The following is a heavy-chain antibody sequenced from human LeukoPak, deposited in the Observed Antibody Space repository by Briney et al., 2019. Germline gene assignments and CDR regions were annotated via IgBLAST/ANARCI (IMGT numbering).Heavy chain of an antibody. D-gene: IGHD1-26*01. J-gene: IGHJ4*02. CDR1: GGSISSSSYN. CDR3: ARRRDLCGSYYPFDY. V-gene: IGHV4-39*01. Sequence: SETLSLTCTVSGGSISSSSYNWAWIRQPPGKGLEWIGNIDNIGSTYYNPSLQSRVTISVDKSKDQFSLKLNSVTAADTAMYYCARRRDLCGSYYPFDYWGQGTLVTVSS. CDR2: IDNIGST.